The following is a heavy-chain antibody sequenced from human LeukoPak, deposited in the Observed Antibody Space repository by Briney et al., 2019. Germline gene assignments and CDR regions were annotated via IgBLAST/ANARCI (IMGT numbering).Heavy chain of an antibody. D-gene: IGHD3-10*01. CDR2: IYYSGST. CDR1: GGSISSGGYY. V-gene: IGHV4-39*01. CDR3: ARHEGILWFGELGGAFDI. J-gene: IGHJ3*02. Sequence: SETLSLTCAVSGGSISSGGYYWGWIRQPPGKGLEWIGSIYYSGSTYYNPSLKSRVTISVDTSKNQFSLKLSSVTAADTAVYYCARHEGILWFGELGGAFDIWGQGTMVTVSS.